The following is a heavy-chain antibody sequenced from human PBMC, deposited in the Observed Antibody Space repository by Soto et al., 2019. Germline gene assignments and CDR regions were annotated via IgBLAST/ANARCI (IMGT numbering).Heavy chain of an antibody. Sequence: SETLSLTCTVSGGSISTFYWSWIRQPPGKGLEWIGHIYSSGSANNNPSLKSRVTISSDTSKNHFSLKLSSVTAADTAVYYCARSVISGHFDFWGQGTLVTVS. V-gene: IGHV4-59*01. CDR2: IYSSGSA. CDR1: GGSISTFY. CDR3: ARSVISGHFDF. J-gene: IGHJ4*02.